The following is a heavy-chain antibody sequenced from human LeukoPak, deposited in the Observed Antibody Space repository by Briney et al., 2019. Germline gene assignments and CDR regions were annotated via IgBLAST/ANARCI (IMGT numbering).Heavy chain of an antibody. Sequence: GGSLRLACAASGFTFSSYAMSWVRQAPGKGLEWVSAISGSGGSTYYADSVKGRFTISRDNSKNTLYLQMNSLRAEDTAVYYCAASLVVPYYYYYIDVWGKGTTVTVSS. CDR1: GFTFSSYA. D-gene: IGHD3-22*01. J-gene: IGHJ6*03. CDR3: AASLVVPYYYYYIDV. CDR2: ISGSGGST. V-gene: IGHV3-23*01.